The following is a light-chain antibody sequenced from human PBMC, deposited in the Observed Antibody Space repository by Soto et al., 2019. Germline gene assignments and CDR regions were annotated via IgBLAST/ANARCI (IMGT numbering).Light chain of an antibody. J-gene: IGLJ1*01. CDR3: SSYTSSSTYV. CDR1: SSDVGGYNY. CDR2: EVS. Sequence: QSALTQPASVSGSPGQSSTISCTGTSSDVGGYNYVSWYQQHPGKAPKLMIYEVSNRPSGVSNRFSGSKSGNTASLTISVLQAEDEADYYCSSYTSSSTYVFGTGTKLTVL. V-gene: IGLV2-14*01.